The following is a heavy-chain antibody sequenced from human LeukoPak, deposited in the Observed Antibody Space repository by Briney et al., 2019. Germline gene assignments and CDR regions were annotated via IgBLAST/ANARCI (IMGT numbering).Heavy chain of an antibody. CDR3: AKDRNAWPTNFDS. CDR2: ISSVDGTT. CDR1: GFTFSIYA. Sequence: GGSLRLSCAPSGFTFSIYAVRWVREAPGKGLEWVSDISSVDGTTYYAGAVKGRFSISRDNSKNTLYLGMNSLRAEDTAICYCAKDRNAWPTNFDSWGQGTLVTVSA. J-gene: IGHJ4*02. V-gene: IGHV3-23*01. D-gene: IGHD5-24*01.